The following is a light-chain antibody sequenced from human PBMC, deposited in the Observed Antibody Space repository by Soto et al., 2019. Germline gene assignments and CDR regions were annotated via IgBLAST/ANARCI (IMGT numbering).Light chain of an antibody. CDR2: DAS. J-gene: IGKJ1*01. CDR3: QQRSNWPWT. CDR1: QSVISY. V-gene: IGKV3-11*01. Sequence: EIVLTQSPATLSLSPGERATLSCRASQSVISYLDWYQQKPGQAPRLLIYDASNRATGIPARFSGSVSGTDFTLTTSSLEPEDFAVYYCQQRSNWPWTFGQGTKVDI.